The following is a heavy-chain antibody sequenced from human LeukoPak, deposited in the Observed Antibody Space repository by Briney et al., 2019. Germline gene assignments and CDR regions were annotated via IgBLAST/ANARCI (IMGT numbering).Heavy chain of an antibody. V-gene: IGHV3-23*01. CDR1: GFIFNNYW. J-gene: IGHJ4*02. Sequence: GGSLRLSCAASGFIFNNYWMNWVRQAPGKGLEWVSGISGSGDNTYYADSVKGRFTISRDNSKNTLYVQVNSLGTEDTAAYYCAKGSYYDSSGSFYFDYWGQGTLVTVSS. D-gene: IGHD3-22*01. CDR2: ISGSGDNT. CDR3: AKGSYYDSSGSFYFDY.